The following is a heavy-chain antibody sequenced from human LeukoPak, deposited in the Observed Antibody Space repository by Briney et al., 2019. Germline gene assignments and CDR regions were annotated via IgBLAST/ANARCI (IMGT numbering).Heavy chain of an antibody. J-gene: IGHJ6*03. CDR3: AKAALSGSEGGDYHYHVDV. Sequence: QPGGSLRLSCAGSGFTFSNYAMTWVRQAPGKGLEWVASISRSGEKTYYADSLRGQFTISRYNSKNSLFLQMNSLRAEDTATYSCAKAALSGSEGGDYHYHVDVWGKGTTVTVSS. CDR2: ISRSGEKT. V-gene: IGHV3-23*01. CDR1: GFTFSNYA. D-gene: IGHD5-12*01.